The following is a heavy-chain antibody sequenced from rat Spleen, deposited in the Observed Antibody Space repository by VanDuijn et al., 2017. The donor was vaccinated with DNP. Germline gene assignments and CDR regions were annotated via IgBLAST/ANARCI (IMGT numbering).Heavy chain of an antibody. CDR3: ARHRYYSSYYYAMDA. CDR1: GFTFSTFP. D-gene: IGHD1-2*01. CDR2: ISISGGTT. J-gene: IGHJ4*01. V-gene: IGHV5-46*01. Sequence: EVQLVESGGGLVQPGRSMKFSCAASGFTFSTFPMAWVRQAPTKGLEWVATISISGGTTYYRDSVKGRFTISRDNAKNTQYLQMDSLRSEDTATYYCARHRYYSSYYYAMDAWGQGTSDTVSS.